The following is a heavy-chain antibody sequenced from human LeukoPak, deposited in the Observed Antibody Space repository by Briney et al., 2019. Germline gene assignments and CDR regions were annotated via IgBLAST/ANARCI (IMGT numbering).Heavy chain of an antibody. CDR2: MNPNSGNT. Sequence: ASVKVSCRASGYTFTSYDINWVRQATGQGLEWMGWMNPNSGNTGYAQKFQGRVTITADKSTSTAYMALSSLRSEDTAVYYCARAVDYWGQGTLVTVSS. J-gene: IGHJ4*02. CDR1: GYTFTSYD. V-gene: IGHV1-8*03. CDR3: ARAVDY.